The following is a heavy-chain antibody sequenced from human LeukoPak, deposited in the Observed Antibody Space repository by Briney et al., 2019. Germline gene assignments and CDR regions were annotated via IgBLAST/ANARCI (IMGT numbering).Heavy chain of an antibody. CDR2: IYHNGTT. J-gene: IGHJ6*04. CDR1: SGSISCGACS. Sequence: SETLSLTCAVSSGSISCGACSWSWIRQPPGKGLEWIGYIYHNGTTYYNPSFKSRVTISVDRSKNQFSLWLKSVTAADTAVYYCARASYSGYPPYYYGLTSGAKGPRSPSPQ. D-gene: IGHD5-12*01. CDR3: ARASYSGYPPYYYGLTS. V-gene: IGHV4-30-2*01.